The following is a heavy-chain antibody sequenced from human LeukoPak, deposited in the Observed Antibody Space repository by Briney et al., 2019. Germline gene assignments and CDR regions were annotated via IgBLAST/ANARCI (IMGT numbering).Heavy chain of an antibody. CDR1: GGSISSSSYF. D-gene: IGHD3-16*01. Sequence: PSETLSLTCTVSGGSISSSSYFWAWIRQPPGKGLEWIGSSYYSGSTYYNPSLNSRFTISVDTSKNQFSLNLSSVTAADTAVYYCARLITAFQAFDSWGQGTLVTVSS. V-gene: IGHV4-39*01. CDR2: SYYSGST. CDR3: ARLITAFQAFDS. J-gene: IGHJ4*02.